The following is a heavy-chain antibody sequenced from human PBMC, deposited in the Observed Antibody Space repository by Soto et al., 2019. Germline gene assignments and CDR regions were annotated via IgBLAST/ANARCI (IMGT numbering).Heavy chain of an antibody. CDR2: INPNSGGT. D-gene: IGHD6-13*01. J-gene: IGHJ6*02. CDR3: ARAPRTYSSSWYVYGMDV. CDR1: GYTFTGYY. V-gene: IGHV1-2*04. Sequence: ASVKVSCKASGYTFTGYYMHWVRQAPGQGLEWMGWINPNSGGTNYAQKFQGWVTMTRDTSISTAYMELSRLRSDDTAVYYCARAPRTYSSSWYVYGMDVWGQGTTVTVSS.